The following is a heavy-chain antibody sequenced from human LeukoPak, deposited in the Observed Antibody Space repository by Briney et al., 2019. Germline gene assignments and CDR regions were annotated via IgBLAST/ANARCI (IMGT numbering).Heavy chain of an antibody. V-gene: IGHV1-69*02. CDR2: IISILGIA. CDR1: GGTFSSST. Sequence: SSVKVSCKASGGTFSSSTISWVRQAPGHELEWRGRIISILGIAKTTQKFQGRVTITADKSTSTGYMELSSLRSKDTAVYYCARAAYHYESSGDNFVYWGEGGQFTVS. D-gene: IGHD3-22*01. CDR3: ARAAYHYESSGDNFVY. J-gene: IGHJ4*02.